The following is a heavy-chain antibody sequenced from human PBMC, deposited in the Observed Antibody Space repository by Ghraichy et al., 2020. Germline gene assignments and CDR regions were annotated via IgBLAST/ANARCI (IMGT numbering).Heavy chain of an antibody. V-gene: IGHV3-23*01. CDR2: ISGSGGST. D-gene: IGHD3-22*01. CDR1: GFTFSSYA. J-gene: IGHJ1*01. Sequence: GGSLRLSCAASGFTFSSYAMSWVRQAPGKGLEWVSAISGSGGSTYYADSVKGRFTISRDNSKNTLYLQMNSLRAEDTAVYYCAKDGSLVVVIPEYFQHWGQGTLVTVSS. CDR3: AKDGSLVVVIPEYFQH.